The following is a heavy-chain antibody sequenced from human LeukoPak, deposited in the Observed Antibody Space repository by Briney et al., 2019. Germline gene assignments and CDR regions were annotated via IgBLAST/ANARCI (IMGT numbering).Heavy chain of an antibody. CDR1: GGSITTSNW. CDR3: ARRYYGSGTNYFDY. CDR2: VYHSGST. D-gene: IGHD3-10*01. J-gene: IGHJ4*02. V-gene: IGHV4-4*02. Sequence: TSGTLSLTCTVSGGSITTSNWWSWVRQPPGKGLEWIGEVYHSGSTTYNSSLKSRLTMSMDKSKNHFSLNLISVTAADTAVYYCARRYYGSGTNYFDYWGQGTLVTVSS.